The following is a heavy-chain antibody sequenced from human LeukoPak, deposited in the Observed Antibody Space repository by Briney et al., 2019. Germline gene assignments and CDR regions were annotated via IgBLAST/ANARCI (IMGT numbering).Heavy chain of an antibody. CDR1: GGSISSYY. V-gene: IGHV4-4*07. CDR3: AKSNGYGLVDI. CDR2: IYTSGST. D-gene: IGHD3-10*01. J-gene: IGHJ3*02. Sequence: PSETLPLTCTVSGGSISSYYWSWIRQPAGKGLKWIGRIYTSGSTNYNPSLKSRVTISLDTSRNQFSLNLNSVTAADTAVYYCAKSNGYGLVDIWGQGTMVTVSS.